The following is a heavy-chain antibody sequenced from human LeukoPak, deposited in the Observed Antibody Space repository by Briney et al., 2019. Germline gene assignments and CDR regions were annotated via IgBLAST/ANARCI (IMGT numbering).Heavy chain of an antibody. Sequence: GGSLRLSCAASGFTFSSYEMNWVRQAPGKGLGWVSYISSSGSTIYYADSVKGRFTISRDNAKNSLYLQMNSLRAEDTAVYYCAREGYYGSGTDYWGQGTLVTVSS. D-gene: IGHD3-10*01. V-gene: IGHV3-48*03. J-gene: IGHJ4*02. CDR2: ISSSGSTI. CDR3: AREGYYGSGTDY. CDR1: GFTFSSYE.